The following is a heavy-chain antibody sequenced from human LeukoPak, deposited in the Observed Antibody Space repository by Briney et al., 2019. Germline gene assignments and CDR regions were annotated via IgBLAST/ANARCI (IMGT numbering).Heavy chain of an antibody. Sequence: PGGSLRLSCAASGFTFSSYWMHWVRQAPGKGLVWVSRINSDGSSTSYADSVKGRFTISRDNAKNTLYLQVNSLRAEDTAVYYCAREQKVITFGGVIGPWGQGTLVTVSS. D-gene: IGHD3-16*01. CDR3: AREQKVITFGGVIGP. CDR1: GFTFSSYW. CDR2: INSDGSST. J-gene: IGHJ5*02. V-gene: IGHV3-74*01.